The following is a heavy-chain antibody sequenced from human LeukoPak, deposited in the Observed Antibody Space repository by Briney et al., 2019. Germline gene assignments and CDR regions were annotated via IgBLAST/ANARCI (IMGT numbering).Heavy chain of an antibody. J-gene: IGHJ4*02. CDR1: GYTFTSYG. CDR2: ISACNGNT. CDR3: ARARLGELSDDY. Sequence: ASVKVSCKASGYTFTSYGISWVRQAPGQGLEWMGWISACNGNTNYAQKLQGRVTMTTDTSTSTAYMELRSLRSDDTAVYYCARARLGELSDDYWGQGTLVTVSS. V-gene: IGHV1-18*01. D-gene: IGHD3-16*02.